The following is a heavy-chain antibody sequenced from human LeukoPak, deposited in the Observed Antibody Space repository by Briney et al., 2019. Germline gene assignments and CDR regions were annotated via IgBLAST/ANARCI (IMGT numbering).Heavy chain of an antibody. CDR1: GGSFSGYY. D-gene: IGHD3-3*01. V-gene: IGHV4-34*01. CDR3: ARGQTQFWSGYHTEWWGYYYYMDV. CDR2: VNHSGNT. J-gene: IGHJ6*03. Sequence: SETLSLTXAVYGGSFSGYYWSWIRQPPGKGLEWIGEVNHSGNTNYNPSLKSRVTISVDTSKNQFSLKLSSVTAADTAVYYCARGQTQFWSGYHTEWWGYYYYMDVWGKGTTVTVSS.